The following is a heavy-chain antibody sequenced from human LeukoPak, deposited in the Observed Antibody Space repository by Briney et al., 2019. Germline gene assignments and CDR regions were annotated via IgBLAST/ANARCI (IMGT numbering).Heavy chain of an antibody. CDR2: IRQDGRDK. J-gene: IGHJ4*02. Sequence: PGGSLRLSCAASGFTFTSYWMTWVRQAPGRGLEWVANIRQDGRDKYYVDSVKGRFSISRDNAKNSLSLQMNSLRAEDTAVYYCMSKGLGSDWGQGTLVTVSS. V-gene: IGHV3-7*03. CDR1: GFTFTSYW. D-gene: IGHD3-10*01. CDR3: MSKGLGSD.